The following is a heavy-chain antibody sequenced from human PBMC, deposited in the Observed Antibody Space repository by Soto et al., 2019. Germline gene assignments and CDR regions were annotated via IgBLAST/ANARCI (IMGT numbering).Heavy chain of an antibody. CDR3: VSDWDGAGSYYTDY. CDR1: GYTFSIYG. J-gene: IGHJ4*02. Sequence: QIQLVQSGAEVKKPGASVKVSCKASGYTFSIYGINWVRQAPGQGLEWMGWTRPNNGNTKYAQNLQGRVTMTTDTSTSTAYMELRSLRPDDTAVYYCVSDWDGAGSYYTDYWGQGTLVTVSS. CDR2: TRPNNGNT. D-gene: IGHD3-10*01. V-gene: IGHV1-18*01.